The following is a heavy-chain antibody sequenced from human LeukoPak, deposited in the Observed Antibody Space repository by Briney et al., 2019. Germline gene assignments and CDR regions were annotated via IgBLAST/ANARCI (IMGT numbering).Heavy chain of an antibody. Sequence: GGSLRLSCATSGFTFGNYWMTWVRQAPEKRLEWGANIDDRGSEKNYADSVKGRFTNSRDNARNSMFLQMNSLRVEDTAVYFCARDIPRGARYLDSWGRGALVTVSS. V-gene: IGHV3-7*01. CDR3: ARDIPRGARYLDS. D-gene: IGHD1-14*01. CDR1: GFTFGNYW. J-gene: IGHJ5*01. CDR2: IDDRGSEK.